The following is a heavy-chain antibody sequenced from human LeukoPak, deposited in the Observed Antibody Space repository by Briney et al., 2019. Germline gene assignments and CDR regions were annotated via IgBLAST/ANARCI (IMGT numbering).Heavy chain of an antibody. D-gene: IGHD3-9*01. J-gene: IGHJ4*02. CDR1: GFTFSSYA. CDR2: ISYDGSNK. V-gene: IGHV3-30*04. CDR3: ALDEDYDILTGYVGDY. Sequence: PGRSLRLSCAASGFTFSSYAMHWVRQAPGKGLEWVAVISYDGSNKYYADSVKGRFTISRDNSKNTLYLQMNSLRAEDTAVYYCALDEDYDILTGYVGDYWGQRTLVTVSS.